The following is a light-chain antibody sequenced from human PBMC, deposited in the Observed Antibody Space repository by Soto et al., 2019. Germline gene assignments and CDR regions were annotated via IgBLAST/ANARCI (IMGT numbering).Light chain of an antibody. CDR2: KAS. J-gene: IGKJ1*01. CDR3: QQSYSTPPT. CDR1: QSISSW. Sequence: DIQMSQSPSTLSAYVGDRVTITCRASQSISSWLAWYQQKPGKAPKLLIYKASSLESGVPSRFSGSGSGTDFTLTISSLQPEDFATYYCQQSYSTPPTLGQGTKVDI. V-gene: IGKV1-5*03.